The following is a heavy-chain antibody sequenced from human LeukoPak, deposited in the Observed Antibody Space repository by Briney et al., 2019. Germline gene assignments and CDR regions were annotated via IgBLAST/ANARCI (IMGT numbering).Heavy chain of an antibody. J-gene: IGHJ4*02. Sequence: GGSLRLSCATSGFTFSSYSMNWVRQAPGKGLEWVSSISSSSSYIYYADSVKGRFTISRDNAKNSLYLQMNSLRAEDTAVYYCARDSDSSSWYRRAHFDYWGQGTLVTVSS. CDR1: GFTFSSYS. V-gene: IGHV3-21*01. CDR3: ARDSDSSSWYRRAHFDY. CDR2: ISSSSSYI. D-gene: IGHD6-13*01.